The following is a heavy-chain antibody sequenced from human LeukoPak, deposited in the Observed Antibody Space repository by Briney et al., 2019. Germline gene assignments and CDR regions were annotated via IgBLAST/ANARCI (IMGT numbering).Heavy chain of an antibody. CDR1: GVSISSTSYF. D-gene: IGHD5-18*01. J-gene: IGHJ4*01. V-gene: IGHV4-39*01. Sequence: SETLSLTCTVSGVSISSTSYFCGCIRQPPGKGLEWIGSIYYSGSTYYNPSLKSRVNIFIEMSRTQFYLKLTSVIAAETPVYCCARQSENSYQDTFAYWGHGSLVSVSS. CDR3: ARQSENSYQDTFAY. CDR2: IYYSGST.